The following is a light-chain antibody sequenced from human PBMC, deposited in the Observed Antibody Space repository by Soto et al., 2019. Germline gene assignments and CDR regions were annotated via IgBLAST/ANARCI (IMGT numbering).Light chain of an antibody. CDR1: SSDVGKYDY. Sequence: QSVLTQPPSASGSPGQSVTISCTGTSSDVGKYDYVSWFQHHPGKAPKLIIYEVSKRPSGVPDRFSGSKSGSTASLTVSGLQTEDEADYYCSSYRTGGPFVFGTGTKLTVL. J-gene: IGLJ1*01. V-gene: IGLV2-8*01. CDR3: SSYRTGGPFV. CDR2: EVS.